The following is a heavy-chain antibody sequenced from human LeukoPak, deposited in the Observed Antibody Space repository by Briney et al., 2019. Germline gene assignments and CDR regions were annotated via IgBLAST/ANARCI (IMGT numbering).Heavy chain of an antibody. Sequence: RGCPRLPCAASGFSSSDNWTRWGSQAPGEGLEWGASIKTDGSAKYYVDSVKGRFTISRDNAKNSLYLQMNNLRAEDTAVYYCARDPESRKGRDGLDYWGQGTLATVSS. J-gene: IGHJ4*02. D-gene: IGHD1-14*01. CDR1: GFSSSDNW. CDR2: IKTDGSAK. CDR3: ARDPESRKGRDGLDY. V-gene: IGHV3-7*01.